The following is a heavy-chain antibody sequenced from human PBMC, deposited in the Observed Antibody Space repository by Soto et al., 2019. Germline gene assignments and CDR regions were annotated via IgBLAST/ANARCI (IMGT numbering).Heavy chain of an antibody. CDR2: ISPMFGAA. Sequence: QVQLVQSGAEMKKPGSSVKVSCQSSGGTFNTYAMNWVRQAPGQGPEWMGDISPMFGAANYAPKFQGRVTITAEESTGTSYMPLSSLTSEDTALYFCAREVQVHTPAFVYWGQGNLVTVSS. CDR1: GGTFNTYA. V-gene: IGHV1-69*01. J-gene: IGHJ4*02. CDR3: AREVQVHTPAFVY. D-gene: IGHD3-10*01.